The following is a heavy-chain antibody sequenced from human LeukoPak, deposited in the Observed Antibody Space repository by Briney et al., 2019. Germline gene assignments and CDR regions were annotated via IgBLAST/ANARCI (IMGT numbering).Heavy chain of an antibody. J-gene: IGHJ3*02. CDR3: ARVGDGLNDAFDI. V-gene: IGHV1-2*06. CDR2: INPNTGGT. D-gene: IGHD5-24*01. Sequence: ASVKVSCKASGYTFTGYYMSWVRQAPGQGLEWLGRINPNTGGTNFAQSFKGRVTMTRDTSITTAYMELSRLRSDDTAVYYCARVGDGLNDAFDIWGQGTMVTVSS. CDR1: GYTFTGYY.